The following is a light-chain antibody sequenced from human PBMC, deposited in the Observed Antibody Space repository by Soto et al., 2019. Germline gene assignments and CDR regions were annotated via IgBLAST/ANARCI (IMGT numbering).Light chain of an antibody. CDR3: T. V-gene: IGKV2-28*01. CDR1: QSPLHSNGYNP. Sequence: VVMTQSPLSLPVTPGEPAPISCRSSQSPLHSNGYNPLDWHLQKPGQSPQVLMYLSSNRSSGVPDRFSGSGSGTDVTLKISRVEAEDAGVYFCTFGGRTKVE. J-gene: IGKJ4*01. CDR2: LSS.